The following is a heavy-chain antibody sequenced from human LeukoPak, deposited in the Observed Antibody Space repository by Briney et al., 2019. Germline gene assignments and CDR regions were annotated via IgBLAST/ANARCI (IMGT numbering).Heavy chain of an antibody. D-gene: IGHD1-26*01. CDR2: IIPIFGTA. J-gene: IGHJ6*04. Sequence: ASVKVSCKASGGTFSSYAISWVRQAPGQGLEWMGGIIPIFGTANYAQKFQGRVTITADESTSTAYMELSSLRCEDTAVYYCARARSGHYYYYYGMDVWGKGTTVTVSS. CDR1: GGTFSSYA. CDR3: ARARSGHYYYYYGMDV. V-gene: IGHV1-69*13.